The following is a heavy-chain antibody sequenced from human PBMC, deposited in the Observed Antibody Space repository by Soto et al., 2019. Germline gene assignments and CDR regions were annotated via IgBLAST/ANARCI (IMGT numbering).Heavy chain of an antibody. J-gene: IGHJ5*02. CDR3: ARYYGPNDWFAP. CDR1: GDSIIIGGYS. D-gene: IGHD3-10*01. V-gene: IGHV4-30-2*01. CDR2: IYHTGSS. Sequence: PSETLSLTCAVSGDSIIIGGYSWSWLRQPPGGGLEWIGYIYHTGSSYYNPSLKSRITMSVDASKNQISLTLSSVTAADTAVYYCARYYGPNDWFAPWGQGTLVTVSS.